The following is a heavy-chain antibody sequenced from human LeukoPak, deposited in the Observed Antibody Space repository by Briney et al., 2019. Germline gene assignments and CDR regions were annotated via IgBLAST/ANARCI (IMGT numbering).Heavy chain of an antibody. CDR3: ARVGCSGGSCIDY. Sequence: GALRLSCAASGFTFSSYSMNWVRQAPGKGLEWVSSISSSSSYIYYADSVKGRFTISRDNAKNSLYLQMNSLGAEDTAVYYCARVGCSGGSCIDYWGQGTLVTVSS. V-gene: IGHV3-21*01. CDR1: GFTFSSYS. CDR2: ISSSSSYI. J-gene: IGHJ4*02. D-gene: IGHD2-15*01.